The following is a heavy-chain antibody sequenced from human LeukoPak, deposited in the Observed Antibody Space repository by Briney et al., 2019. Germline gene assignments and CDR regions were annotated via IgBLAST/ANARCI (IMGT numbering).Heavy chain of an antibody. CDR3: AREGLLWFGESTIPLNYYYYMDV. D-gene: IGHD3-10*01. CDR2: ISPSGDIT. V-gene: IGHV3-23*01. Sequence: GGTLRLSCAASGFIFRSHGMNWVRQAPGKGLEWVSGISPSGDITYYADSVKGRFTISRDNSKNTVYLQMDSLRFEDAAVYYCAREGLLWFGESTIPLNYYYYMDVWGKGTTVTVSS. CDR1: GFIFRSHG. J-gene: IGHJ6*03.